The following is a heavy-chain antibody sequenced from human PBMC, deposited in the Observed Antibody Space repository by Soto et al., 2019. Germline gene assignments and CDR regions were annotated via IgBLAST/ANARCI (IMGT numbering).Heavy chain of an antibody. D-gene: IGHD6-13*01. CDR2: IIPILGIA. Sequence: SVKVSCKASGGTFSSYTISWVRQAPGQGLEWMGRIIPILGIANYAQKFQGRVTITADKSTSTAYMELSSLRSEDTAVYYCASSSWYQDYYYGMDVWGQGTTVTVSS. V-gene: IGHV1-69*02. CDR3: ASSSWYQDYYYGMDV. CDR1: GGTFSSYT. J-gene: IGHJ6*02.